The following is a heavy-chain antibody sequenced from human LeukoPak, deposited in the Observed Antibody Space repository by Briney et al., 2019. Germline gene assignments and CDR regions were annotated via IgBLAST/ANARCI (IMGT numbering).Heavy chain of an antibody. Sequence: PGGSLRLSRAASGFTFSSYAMHWVRQAPGEGLEWVAVISYDGSNKYYADSVKGRFTISRDNSKNTLYLQMNSLRAEDTAVYYCAREHGSGNYYNWGAGAFDIWGQGTMVTVSS. D-gene: IGHD3-10*01. V-gene: IGHV3-30-3*01. J-gene: IGHJ3*02. CDR3: AREHGSGNYYNWGAGAFDI. CDR1: GFTFSSYA. CDR2: ISYDGSNK.